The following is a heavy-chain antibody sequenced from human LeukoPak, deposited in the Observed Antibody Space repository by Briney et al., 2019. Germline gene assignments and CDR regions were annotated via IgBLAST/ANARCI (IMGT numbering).Heavy chain of an antibody. CDR2: IYSGGST. CDR1: GFSFSTYW. CDR3: ARDGDGYTNAEYFQH. J-gene: IGHJ1*01. Sequence: PGGSLRLSCAPSGFSFSTYWMSWVRQAPGKGLEWVSVIYSGGSTYYADSVKGRFTISRDNSKNTLYLQMNSLRAEDTAVYYCARDGDGYTNAEYFQHWGQGTLVTVSS. D-gene: IGHD5-24*01. V-gene: IGHV3-53*01.